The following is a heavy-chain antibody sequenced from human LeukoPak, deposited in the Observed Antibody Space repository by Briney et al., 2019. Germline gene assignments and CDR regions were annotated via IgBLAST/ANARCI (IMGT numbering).Heavy chain of an antibody. J-gene: IGHJ4*02. Sequence: GGSLRLSCAASGFTFTTYWMHWVRQAPGKGLVWVSRINTDGSITNYADSVKGRFSISRDNAKNTLYLQMSSLRAEDTAVYYCARDRGPRTGFMVREAYDYWGQGTLVTVSS. CDR1: GFTFTTYW. D-gene: IGHD3-10*01. V-gene: IGHV3-74*01. CDR3: ARDRGPRTGFMVREAYDY. CDR2: INTDGSIT.